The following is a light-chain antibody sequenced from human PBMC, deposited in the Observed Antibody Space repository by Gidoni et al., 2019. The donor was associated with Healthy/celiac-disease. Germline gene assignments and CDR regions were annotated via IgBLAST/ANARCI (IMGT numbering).Light chain of an antibody. CDR2: AAS. V-gene: IGKV1-12*01. CDR3: QQSNSFPLT. Sequence: DHQMTQSPSSVSASVGDRVTITCRASQDISSWLAWYQQKPGKAPKLLIYAASNLQSGIPSRFSGSGSDTDFTLTISSLQLEDFATYYCQQSNSFPLTFGGGTKVEIK. J-gene: IGKJ4*01. CDR1: QDISSW.